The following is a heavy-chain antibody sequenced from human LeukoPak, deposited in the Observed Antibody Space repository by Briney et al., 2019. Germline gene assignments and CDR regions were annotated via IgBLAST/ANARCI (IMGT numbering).Heavy chain of an antibody. D-gene: IGHD5-12*01. Sequence: WETLSLTCTVSGGSISSSSYYWGWIRQPPGKGLEWIGSIYYSGSTYYNPSLKSRVTISVDTSKNQVSLKLSSVTAADTAVYYCARDLRRYSGYLRSYWFDPWGQGTLVTVSS. J-gene: IGHJ5*02. CDR2: IYYSGST. CDR1: GGSISSSSYY. CDR3: ARDLRRYSGYLRSYWFDP. V-gene: IGHV4-39*07.